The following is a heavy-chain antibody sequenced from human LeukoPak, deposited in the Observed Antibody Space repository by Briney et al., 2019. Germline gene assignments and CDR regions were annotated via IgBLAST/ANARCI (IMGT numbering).Heavy chain of an antibody. CDR2: ISSSSSYI. CDR1: GFTFSSYS. V-gene: IGHV3-21*01. J-gene: IGHJ1*01. D-gene: IGHD2-2*01. CDR3: ARGSVSVPGFQH. Sequence: GGSLRLSCAASGFTFSSYSMNRVRQAPGKGLEWVSSISSSSSYIYYADSVKGRFTISRDNAKNSLYLQMNSLRAEDTAVYYCARGSVSVPGFQHWGQGTLVTVSS.